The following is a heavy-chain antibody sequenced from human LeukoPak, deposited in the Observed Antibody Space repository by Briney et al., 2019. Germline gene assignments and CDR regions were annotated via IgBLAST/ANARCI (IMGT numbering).Heavy chain of an antibody. CDR3: TRDFDNPENSCPSTSCIDV. D-gene: IGHD2-2*01. J-gene: IGHJ6*02. CDR1: GYNFVNFG. V-gene: IGHV1-18*01. CDR2: ISTSSVNT. Sequence: AAVKVSCKASGYNFVNFGISWVRQAPGQGLEWMGWISTSSVNTNYAQKFQGRLTMTTDTSTSTAYMELRSLRSDDTAVYYCTRDFDNPENSCPSTSCIDVWGQGTTVTVSS.